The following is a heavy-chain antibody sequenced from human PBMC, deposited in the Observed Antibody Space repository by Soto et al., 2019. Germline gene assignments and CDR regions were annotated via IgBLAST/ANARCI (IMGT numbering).Heavy chain of an antibody. Sequence: SETLSLTCTVSGGSISSYYWSWIRQPPGKGLEWIGYIYYSGSTNYNPSLKSRVTISVDTSKNQFSLKLSSVTAADTAVYYCARAMWRATYFDYWGQGTPVTVSS. CDR2: IYYSGST. CDR1: GGSISSYY. J-gene: IGHJ4*02. V-gene: IGHV4-59*01. D-gene: IGHD5-12*01. CDR3: ARAMWRATYFDY.